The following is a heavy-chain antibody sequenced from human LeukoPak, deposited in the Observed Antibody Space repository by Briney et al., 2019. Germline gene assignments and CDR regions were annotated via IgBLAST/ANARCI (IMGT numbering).Heavy chain of an antibody. CDR2: IYYSGST. V-gene: IGHV4-59*01. D-gene: IGHD3-22*01. CDR1: GGSISSYY. CDR3: ARAGNRSGYFR. J-gene: IGHJ4*02. Sequence: PSETLSLTCTVSGGSISSYYWSWIRQPPGKGLEWIGYIYYSGSTNYSPSLKSRVTISVDTSKNQFSLKLSSVTAADTAVYYCARAGNRSGYFRWGQGTLVTVSS.